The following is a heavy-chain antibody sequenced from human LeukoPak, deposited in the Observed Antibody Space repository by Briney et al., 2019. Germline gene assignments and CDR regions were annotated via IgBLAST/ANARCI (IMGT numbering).Heavy chain of an antibody. V-gene: IGHV3-23*01. Sequence: GGSLRLSCAASGFTFSSYAMAWVPQAPGKGLEWVSGISGSGDSTYYADSVKGRFTISRDNSKNTLYLQMNSLRAEDTAVYYCAKARLTGTPRPYYFDYWGQGTLVTVSS. CDR1: GFTFSSYA. CDR3: AKARLTGTPRPYYFDY. D-gene: IGHD1-7*01. CDR2: ISGSGDST. J-gene: IGHJ4*02.